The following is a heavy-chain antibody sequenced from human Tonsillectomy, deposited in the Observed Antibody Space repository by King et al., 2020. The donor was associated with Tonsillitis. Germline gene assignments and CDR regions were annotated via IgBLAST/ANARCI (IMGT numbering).Heavy chain of an antibody. J-gene: IGHJ3*02. Sequence: VQLVESGGGLVKPGGSLRLSCAASGFTFSNAWMTWVRQAPGKGLEWVGRIKSKTDGGTTDYAAPVKGRFTVSRDDSKKTLYLEMSSLKSEDTDVYYGTTDGQSLDAFDIWGQGKMVTVSS. V-gene: IGHV3-15*01. CDR3: TTDGQSLDAFDI. CDR1: GFTFSNAW. CDR2: IKSKTDGGTT.